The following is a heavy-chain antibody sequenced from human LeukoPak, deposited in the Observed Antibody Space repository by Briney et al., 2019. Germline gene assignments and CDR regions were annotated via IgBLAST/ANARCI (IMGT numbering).Heavy chain of an antibody. CDR3: ARVNGALYYFDY. CDR2: ISSSSSTI. Sequence: PGGSLRLSCAASGFTFSPHNMNWVRQAPGKGLEWISYISSSSSTISYADSVKGRFTISRDNAENSLYLQMNSLRAEDTAVYYCARVNGALYYFDYWGQGTLVTVSS. CDR1: GFTFSPHN. D-gene: IGHD1-26*01. V-gene: IGHV3-48*01. J-gene: IGHJ4*02.